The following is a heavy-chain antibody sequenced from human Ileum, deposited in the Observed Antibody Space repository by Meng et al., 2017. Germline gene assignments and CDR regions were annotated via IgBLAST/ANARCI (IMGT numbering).Heavy chain of an antibody. CDR1: GGSFSGYY. V-gene: IGHV4-34*01. J-gene: IGHJ4*02. Sequence: QGTLQQWGAGLVKPSATPSLTCAVYGGSFSGYYWSWIRQPPGKGLEWIGEINHSGSTNYNPSLKSRVTISVDTSKNQFSLKLSSVTAADTAVYYCARTSGWFYYWGQGTLVTVSS. CDR2: INHSGST. CDR3: ARTSGWFYY. D-gene: IGHD6-19*01.